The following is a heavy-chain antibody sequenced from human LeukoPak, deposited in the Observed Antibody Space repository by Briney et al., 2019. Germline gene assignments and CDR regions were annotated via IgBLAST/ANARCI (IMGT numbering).Heavy chain of an antibody. Sequence: SVKVSCKASGGTFSYYPIGWVRQAPGQGLEWLGSIIPLYGTTKSAQKFLGRVTTTADKSTNTLYMELDSLTSDDKAVYYCVREEGTSGAFDIWGQGTLVTVSS. CDR3: VREEGTSGAFDI. CDR2: IIPLYGTT. J-gene: IGHJ3*02. D-gene: IGHD3-10*01. V-gene: IGHV1-69*06. CDR1: GGTFSYYP.